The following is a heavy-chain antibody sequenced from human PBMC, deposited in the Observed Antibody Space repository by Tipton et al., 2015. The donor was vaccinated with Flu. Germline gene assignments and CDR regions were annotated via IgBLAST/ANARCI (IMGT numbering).Heavy chain of an antibody. Sequence: TLSLTCAVYGGTFSGYHWSWIRQPPEKGLEWIGAINDSGSTNYSPSLKSRVTISVDTSKNQFSVKLTSVTAAATALYYCARKVTKSPQNWNFIDSWGQGTLGTVSS. V-gene: IGHV4-34*01. CDR1: GGTFSGYH. D-gene: IGHD1-7*01. CDR2: INDSGST. CDR3: ARKVTKSPQNWNFIDS. J-gene: IGHJ4*02.